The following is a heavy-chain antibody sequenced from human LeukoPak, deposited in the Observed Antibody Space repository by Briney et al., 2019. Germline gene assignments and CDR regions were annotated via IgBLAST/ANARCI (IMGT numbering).Heavy chain of an antibody. D-gene: IGHD3-22*01. CDR3: ARGDMFHYDSSGLDY. J-gene: IGHJ4*02. Sequence: SETLSLTCAVSGGSISSGGYSWSWIRQPPGKGLEWIGYIYHSGSTYYNPSLKSRVTISVDRSKNQFSLKLSSVTAADTAVYYCARGDMFHYDSSGLDYWGQGTLVTVSS. CDR2: IYHSGST. V-gene: IGHV4-30-2*01. CDR1: GGSISSGGYS.